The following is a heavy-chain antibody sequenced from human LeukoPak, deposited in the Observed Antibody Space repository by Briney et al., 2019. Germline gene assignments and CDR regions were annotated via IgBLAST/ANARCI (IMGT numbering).Heavy chain of an antibody. CDR3: ARAIRAPGTPENAFDI. J-gene: IGHJ3*02. V-gene: IGHV3-30*04. CDR2: ISRDGTDK. CDR1: GFTFSNYA. D-gene: IGHD6-13*01. Sequence: GGSLRLSFAASGFTFSNYAMHWVRQAPGEGLEWVAVISRDGTDKYYADSVKGRLTISRDNSQSTLYLHMSSLSTEDTALYYCARAIRAPGTPENAFDIWGQGTKVIVSS.